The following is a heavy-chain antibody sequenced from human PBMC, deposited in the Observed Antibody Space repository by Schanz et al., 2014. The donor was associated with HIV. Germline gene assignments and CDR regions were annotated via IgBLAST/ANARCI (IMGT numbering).Heavy chain of an antibody. CDR3: ARDFSGWTEFDY. Sequence: QVQLVQSGAEVKKPGASVKVSCKASGYTFINYGITWVRQAPGQGLEWMGWISGYNGNTNYAQKFQGRVTMTRDTSTSTAFMELRSLRSDDTAVYYCARDFSGWTEFDYWGQGTLVTVSS. CDR2: ISGYNGNT. D-gene: IGHD6-19*01. J-gene: IGHJ4*02. CDR1: GYTFINYG. V-gene: IGHV1-18*01.